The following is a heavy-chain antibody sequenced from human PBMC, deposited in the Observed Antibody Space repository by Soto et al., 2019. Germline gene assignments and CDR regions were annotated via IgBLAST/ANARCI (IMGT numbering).Heavy chain of an antibody. Sequence: SETLSLTCTVSGGSISSSDFYWSWIRQHPGKGLEWIGYIYYSGSTYYNPSLKSRVTISVDTSKNQFSLKLSSVTAADTAVYYCARVRRYYDSSGYYKPIDYWGQGTLVTVSS. CDR3: ARVRRYYDSSGYYKPIDY. D-gene: IGHD3-22*01. J-gene: IGHJ4*02. CDR2: IYYSGST. CDR1: GGSISSSDFY. V-gene: IGHV4-31*03.